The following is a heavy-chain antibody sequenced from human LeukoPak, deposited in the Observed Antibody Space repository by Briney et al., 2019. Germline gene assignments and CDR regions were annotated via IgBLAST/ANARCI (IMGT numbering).Heavy chain of an antibody. D-gene: IGHD6-6*01. J-gene: IGHJ4*02. CDR3: ARDKGTSYLSYFDY. V-gene: IGHV3-30*04. CDR1: GFTFSNYV. CDR2: VSYDGSNE. Sequence: GGSLRLSCAASGFTFSNYVIHWVRQAPGKGLEWVAIVSYDGSNEYYADSVKGRFTISRDNSKNTLYLQMNSLRAADTAVYYCARDKGTSYLSYFDYWGQGTLVPVSS.